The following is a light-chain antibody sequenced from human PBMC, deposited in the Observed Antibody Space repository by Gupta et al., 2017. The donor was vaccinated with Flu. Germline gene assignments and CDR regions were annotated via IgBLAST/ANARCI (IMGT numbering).Light chain of an antibody. V-gene: IGLV6-57*03. CDR2: EDN. CDR3: QSFDTNRRV. CDR1: SGRIASTY. J-gene: IGLJ3*02. Sequence: NFMLTQPPSVSESPGKPVTISCPRSSGRIASTYVQWYQQRPGSAPTTLIYEDNQRPSGVPDRFSGSIDSSSNSASLTISGLRTEDEADYYCQSFDTNRRVFGGGTKLTVL.